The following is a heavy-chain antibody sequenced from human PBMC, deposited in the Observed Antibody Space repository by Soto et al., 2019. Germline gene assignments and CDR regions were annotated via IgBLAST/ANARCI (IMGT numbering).Heavy chain of an antibody. CDR3: AKASGYSYGYCLNFDY. CDR1: GFTFSSYA. D-gene: IGHD5-18*01. V-gene: IGHV3-23*01. J-gene: IGHJ4*02. CDR2: ISGSGGST. Sequence: GSLRLSYAASGFTFSSYAMSWVRQAPGKGLEWVSAISGSGGSTYYADSVKGRFTISRDNSKNTLYLQMNSLRAEDTAVYYCAKASGYSYGYCLNFDYWGQGTLVTVSS.